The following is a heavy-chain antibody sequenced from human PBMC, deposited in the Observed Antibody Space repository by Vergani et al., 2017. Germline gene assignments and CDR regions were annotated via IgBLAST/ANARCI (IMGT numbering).Heavy chain of an antibody. CDR3: AKVQAVDY. Sequence: LQLQESGPGLVKPSETLSLTCTVSGGSISSSSYYWGWIRQPPGKGLEWVSAISGSGGSTYYADSVKGRFTISRDNSKNTLYLQMNSLRAEDTAVYYCAKVQAVDYWGQGTLVTVSS. CDR1: GGSISSSSYY. J-gene: IGHJ4*02. D-gene: IGHD2-15*01. CDR2: ISGSGGST. V-gene: IGHV3-23*01.